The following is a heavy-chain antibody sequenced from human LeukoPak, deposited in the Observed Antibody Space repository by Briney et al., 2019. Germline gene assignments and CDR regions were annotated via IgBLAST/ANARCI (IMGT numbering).Heavy chain of an antibody. CDR2: IYYSGST. J-gene: IGHJ6*02. D-gene: IGHD6-13*01. CDR3: ARGSSWPYYYGMDV. CDR1: GGSISSGDYY. V-gene: IGHV4-30-4*01. Sequence: PSETLSLTCTVSGGSISSGDYYWSWLRQPPGKGLEWIGYIYYSGSTYYNPSLKSRVTISVDTSKNQFSLKLSSVTAADTAVYYYARGSSWPYYYGMDVWGQGTTVTVSS.